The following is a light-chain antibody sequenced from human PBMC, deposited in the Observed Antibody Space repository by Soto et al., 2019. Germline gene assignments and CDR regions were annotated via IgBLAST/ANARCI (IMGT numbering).Light chain of an antibody. CDR1: QSVNTN. J-gene: IGKJ2*01. CDR2: DAS. CDR3: QQYNSWPYT. Sequence: ETLVTQSPANLSASRRVRAPLSCRASQSVNTNLAWYQQKPGQAPRLLIYDASTRATGIPASFSGSGSGKEFTLTIRSLQSEDSAVYYCQQYNSWPYTFGQGTKVDIK. V-gene: IGKV3-15*01.